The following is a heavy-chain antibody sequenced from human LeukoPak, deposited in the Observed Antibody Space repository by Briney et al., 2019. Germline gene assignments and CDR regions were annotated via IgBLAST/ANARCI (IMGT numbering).Heavy chain of an antibody. CDR1: GYTFTGYY. Sequence: ASVKVSCKASGYTFTGYYMHWVRQAPGQGLEWMGWINTNTGNPTYAQGFTGRFVFSLDTSVSTAYLQISSLKAEDTAVYYCARGPYCTNGVCYNYYYYYMDVWGKGTTVTVSS. V-gene: IGHV7-4-1*02. J-gene: IGHJ6*03. CDR3: ARGPYCTNGVCYNYYYYYMDV. D-gene: IGHD2-8*01. CDR2: INTNTGNP.